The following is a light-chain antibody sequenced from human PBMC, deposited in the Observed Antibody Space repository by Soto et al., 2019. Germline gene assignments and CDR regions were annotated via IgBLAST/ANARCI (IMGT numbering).Light chain of an antibody. CDR1: QSISSRY. CDR2: GAS. J-gene: IGKJ1*01. V-gene: IGKV3-20*01. Sequence: DIVLTQSPGTLSLSPGERATLSCRASQSISSRYLAWYQQRPGQAPRLLIYGASSRATGIPDRFSGSGSGTDFSLTINRLEPDDFAVYYCQQCCSSPTLTFGQGTKVEMK. CDR3: QQCCSSPTLT.